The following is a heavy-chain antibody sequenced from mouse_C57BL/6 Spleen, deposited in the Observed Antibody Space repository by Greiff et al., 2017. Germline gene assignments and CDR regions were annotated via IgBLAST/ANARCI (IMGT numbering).Heavy chain of an antibody. V-gene: IGHV1-61*01. Sequence: VKLQQPGAELVRPGSSVKLSCKASGYTFTSYWMDWVKQRPGQGLEWIGNIYPSDSETHYNQKFKDKATLTVDKSSSTAYMQLSSLTSEDSAVYYCARSEPGYFDVWGTGTTVTVSS. CDR1: GYTFTSYW. J-gene: IGHJ1*03. CDR3: ARSEPGYFDV. CDR2: IYPSDSET.